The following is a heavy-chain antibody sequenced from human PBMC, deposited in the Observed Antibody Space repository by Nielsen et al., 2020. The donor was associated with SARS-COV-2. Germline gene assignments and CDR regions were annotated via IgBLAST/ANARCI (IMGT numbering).Heavy chain of an antibody. J-gene: IGHJ5*02. V-gene: IGHV3-48*02. D-gene: IGHD1-1*01. CDR1: GFTFSSYS. CDR3: ARDMGTWFDP. Sequence: GESLKISCAASGFTFSSYSMNWVRQAPGKGLEWLSYISSSSSTIYYADSVKGRFTISRDNAKNSLYLQMNSLRDEDTAVYYCARDMGTWFDPWGQGTLVTVSS. CDR2: ISSSSSTI.